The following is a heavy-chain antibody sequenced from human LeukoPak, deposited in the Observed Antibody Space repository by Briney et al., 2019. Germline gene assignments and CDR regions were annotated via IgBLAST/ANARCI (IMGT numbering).Heavy chain of an antibody. Sequence: GGSLRLSCAAAGFTFSAFNIHWVRQAPGKGLEWVAVISRDGRNKCFADSVKGRFTISRDNSKNTLYLQMNSLRAEDTAVYYCAKYLSGSFDYWGQGTLVTVSS. CDR2: ISRDGRNK. V-gene: IGHV3-30*18. J-gene: IGHJ4*02. CDR3: AKYLSGSFDY. D-gene: IGHD3-22*01. CDR1: GFTFSAFN.